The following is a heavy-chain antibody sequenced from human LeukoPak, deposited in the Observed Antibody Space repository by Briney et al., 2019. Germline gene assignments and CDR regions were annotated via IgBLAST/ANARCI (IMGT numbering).Heavy chain of an antibody. V-gene: IGHV1-2*02. CDR3: ARLRLQYPSSDY. CDR2: INPNSGGT. Sequence: ASVKVSCKASGYTFTGYYMHWVRQAPGQGLGWMGWINPNSGGTNYAQKFQGRVTMTRDTSISTAYMELSRLRSDDTAVYYCARLRLQYPSSDYRGQGTLVTVSS. J-gene: IGHJ4*02. CDR1: GYTFTGYY. D-gene: IGHD4-11*01.